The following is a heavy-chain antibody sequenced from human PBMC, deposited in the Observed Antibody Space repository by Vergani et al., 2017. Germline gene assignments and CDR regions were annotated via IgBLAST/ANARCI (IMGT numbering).Heavy chain of an antibody. D-gene: IGHD3-10*01. J-gene: IGHJ4*02. CDR3: ARSRIYYGAGSPDY. V-gene: IGHV4-59*02. CDR1: GASVNSYY. Sequence: QMKLQESGPGLVKPSETLSLTCTVSGASVNSYYWSWIRQPPGRGLEWMGYVSFRGDTLYDPSVKGRMTISLNTSSNQFSLYLTSVTAADTAVYYCARSRIYYGAGSPDYWGQGTLVTVSS. CDR2: VSFRGDT.